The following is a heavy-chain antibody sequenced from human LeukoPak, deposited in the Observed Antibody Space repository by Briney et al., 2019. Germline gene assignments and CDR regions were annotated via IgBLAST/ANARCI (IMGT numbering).Heavy chain of an antibody. CDR2: IYYSGST. D-gene: IGHD6-19*01. V-gene: IGHV4-59*01. CDR1: GGSITNYY. J-gene: IGHJ4*02. Sequence: SETLSLTCTVSGGSITNYYWSWIRQPPGKGLECIGYIYYSGSTNYNPSLKSRVTISLHTSKNQFSLKLNSVTAADTAVYYCARPYNSGWKGGFDYWGQGTLVTVSS. CDR3: ARPYNSGWKGGFDY.